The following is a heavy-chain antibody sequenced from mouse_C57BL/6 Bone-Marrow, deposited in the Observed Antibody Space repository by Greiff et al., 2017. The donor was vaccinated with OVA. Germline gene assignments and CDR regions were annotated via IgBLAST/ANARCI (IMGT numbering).Heavy chain of an antibody. CDR1: GFNIKDYY. CDR3: AFYCYGSSYEDAMDY. V-gene: IGHV14-2*01. Sequence: EVKLVESGAELVKPGASVKLSCTASGFNIKDYYMHWVKQRTEQGLEWIGRIDPEDGETKYAPKFQGKAPITADTSSNTAYLQLSSLTSEDTAIYYCAFYCYGSSYEDAMDYWGQGTSVTVSS. J-gene: IGHJ4*01. D-gene: IGHD1-1*01. CDR2: IDPEDGET.